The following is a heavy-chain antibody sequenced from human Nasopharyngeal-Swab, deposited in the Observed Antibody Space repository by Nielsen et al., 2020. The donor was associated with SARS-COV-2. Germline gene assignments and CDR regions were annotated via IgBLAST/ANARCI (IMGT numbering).Heavy chain of an antibody. Sequence: GESLKISCAASGFTVSSNYMSWVRQAPGKGLEWVSVIYSGGSTYYADSVKGRFTISRDNAKNSLYLQMNSLRDEDTAVYYCARDERSYLDYWGQGTLVTVSS. CDR3: ARDERSYLDY. V-gene: IGHV3-53*01. J-gene: IGHJ4*02. CDR1: GFTVSSNY. CDR2: IYSGGST.